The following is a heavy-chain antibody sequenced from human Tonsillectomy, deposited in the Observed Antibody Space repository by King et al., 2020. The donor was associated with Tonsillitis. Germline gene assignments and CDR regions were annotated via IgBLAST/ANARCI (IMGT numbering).Heavy chain of an antibody. CDR3: AKDAGWQQVTSQGFYFDY. V-gene: IGHV3-30*02. CDR2: IWYDGSNK. J-gene: IGHJ4*02. D-gene: IGHD2-15*01. Sequence: VQLVESGGGVVQPGGSLRLSCAASGFIFSSYVMHWVRQAPVKGLEWVAFIWYDGSNKYYADSVKGRFTISRDNSKNTLYLQMNRLRDDDTAVYSCAKDAGWQQVTSQGFYFDYWGQGSLVTVSS. CDR1: GFIFSSYV.